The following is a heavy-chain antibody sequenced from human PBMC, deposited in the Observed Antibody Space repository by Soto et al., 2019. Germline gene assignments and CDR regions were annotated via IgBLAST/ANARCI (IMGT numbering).Heavy chain of an antibody. CDR1: GGIFSTYA. J-gene: IGHJ4*02. Sequence: QVQLVQSGAEVKKPGSSVKVSCKASGGIFSTYAISWLRQAPGQGLEWMGGIIPLFGTPNYAQRFQGRVTNTADESTSTAYMELSRLRSEDTAVYYCARDRDDYGSGNYYNRLDFWGQGTLVTVSS. CDR3: ARDRDDYGSGNYYNRLDF. D-gene: IGHD3-10*01. CDR2: IIPLFGTP. V-gene: IGHV1-69*01.